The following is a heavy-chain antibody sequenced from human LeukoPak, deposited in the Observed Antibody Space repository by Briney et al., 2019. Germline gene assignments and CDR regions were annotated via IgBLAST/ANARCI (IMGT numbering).Heavy chain of an antibody. V-gene: IGHV4-30-4*01. Sequence: SQTLSLTCTVSGGSISSGDYYWSWIRQPPGKGLEWIGHIYYSGSTYYNPSLKSRVTISVDTSKNQFSLKLSSVTAADTAVYYCASVIADYGGEWFDPWGQGTLVTVSS. CDR2: IYYSGST. J-gene: IGHJ5*02. CDR1: GGSISSGDYY. D-gene: IGHD4/OR15-4a*01. CDR3: ASVIADYGGEWFDP.